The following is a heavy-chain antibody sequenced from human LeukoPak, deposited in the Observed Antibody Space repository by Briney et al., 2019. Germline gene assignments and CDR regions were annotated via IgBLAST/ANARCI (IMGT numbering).Heavy chain of an antibody. J-gene: IGHJ2*01. D-gene: IGHD3-3*02. Sequence: SGGSLRLSCAASGFTFSSHWMHWVRQAPGKGLVWVSRINSDGSSISYADSVKGRFTISRDNSKNTLHLQMNSLRAEDTAVYYCARDSTGYWYFDLWGRGTLVSVSS. CDR2: INSDGSSI. CDR1: GFTFSSHW. V-gene: IGHV3-74*01. CDR3: ARDSTGYWYFDL.